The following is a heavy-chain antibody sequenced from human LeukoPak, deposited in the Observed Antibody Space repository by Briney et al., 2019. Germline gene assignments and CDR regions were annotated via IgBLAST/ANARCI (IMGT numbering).Heavy chain of an antibody. Sequence: EASVKVSCKASGGTFSSYAISWVRQAPGQGLEWMGGIIPIFGTANYAQKFQGRVTITTDESTSTAYMELSSLRSEDTAVYYCARDGGSSSSEYPYWGQGTLVTVSS. V-gene: IGHV1-69*05. CDR3: ARDGGSSSSEYPY. J-gene: IGHJ4*02. D-gene: IGHD6-6*01. CDR2: IIPIFGTA. CDR1: GGTFSSYA.